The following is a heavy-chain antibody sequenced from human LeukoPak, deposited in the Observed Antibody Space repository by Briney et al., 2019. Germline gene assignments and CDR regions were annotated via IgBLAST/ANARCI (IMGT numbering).Heavy chain of an antibody. D-gene: IGHD3-10*01. J-gene: IGHJ4*02. Sequence: GGSLRLSCAASGFIFSSHGMNWVRQAPGKGLEWVSAISGSGGSTYYADSVKGRFTISRDNSKNTLYLQMNSLRAEDTAVYYCAKGRLLLWFGEFDYWGQGTLVTVSS. CDR2: ISGSGGST. CDR1: GFIFSSHG. CDR3: AKGRLLLWFGEFDY. V-gene: IGHV3-23*01.